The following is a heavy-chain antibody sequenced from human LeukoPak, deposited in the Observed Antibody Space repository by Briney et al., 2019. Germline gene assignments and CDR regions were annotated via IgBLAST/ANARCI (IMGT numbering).Heavy chain of an antibody. V-gene: IGHV4-59*01. J-gene: IGHJ5*02. CDR1: GGSISSYY. CDR3: AREGRDAFDP. CDR2: IYYSGST. Sequence: TSETLSLTCTVSGGSISSYYWSWIRQPPGKGLEWIGYIYYSGSTNYNPSLKSRVTISVDTSKNQFSLKLSSVTPADTAVYYCAREGRDAFDPWGQGTLVTVSS.